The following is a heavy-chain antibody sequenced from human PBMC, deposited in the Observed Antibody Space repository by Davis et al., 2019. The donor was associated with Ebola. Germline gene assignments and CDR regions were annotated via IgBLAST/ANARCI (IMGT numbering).Heavy chain of an antibody. Sequence: GGSLRLSCAASGFTVSSNYMSWVRQAPGKGLEWVSVIYSGGSTYYADSVKGRFTISRDNSKNTLYLQMNSLRAEDTAVYYCARDSNRITIFGVAAGTRGDWGQGTLVTVSS. V-gene: IGHV3-53*01. J-gene: IGHJ4*02. CDR2: IYSGGST. D-gene: IGHD3-3*01. CDR1: GFTVSSNY. CDR3: ARDSNRITIFGVAAGTRGD.